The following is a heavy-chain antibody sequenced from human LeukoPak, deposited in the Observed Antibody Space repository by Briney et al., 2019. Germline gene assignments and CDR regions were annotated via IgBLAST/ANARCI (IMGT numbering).Heavy chain of an antibody. Sequence: ETLSLTCTISGPSMSSYYGGWVRHPAGGGVEWMGRIYTSRSTNYKPSLKSGVTMSVDTSKHHYSLKLSSVTAADTAVSYCARARSGSGSLWFDPWGQGTLVTVSS. CDR2: IYTSRST. D-gene: IGHD3-10*01. CDR3: ARARSGSGSLWFDP. CDR1: GPSMSSYY. J-gene: IGHJ5*02. V-gene: IGHV4-4*07.